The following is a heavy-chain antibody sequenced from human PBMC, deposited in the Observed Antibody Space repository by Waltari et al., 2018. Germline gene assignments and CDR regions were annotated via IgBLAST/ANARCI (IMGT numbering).Heavy chain of an antibody. J-gene: IGHJ3*02. D-gene: IGHD4-4*01. CDR2: TDPGDPDT. V-gene: IGHV5-51*01. CDR1: GYSFTSYW. Sequence: EVQLVQSGAEVKKPGESLKISCKGSGYSFTSYWIGWVRQMPGKGLEWMGATDPGDPDTRYSPSFQCQVTISADKSISTAYLQWSSLKASDTAMYYCARQAVPMTTDAFDIWGQGTMVTVSS. CDR3: ARQAVPMTTDAFDI.